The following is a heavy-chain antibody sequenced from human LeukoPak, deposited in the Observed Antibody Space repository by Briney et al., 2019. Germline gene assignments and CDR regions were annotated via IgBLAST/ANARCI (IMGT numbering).Heavy chain of an antibody. Sequence: ASVKVSGKASGYTFTSYGISWVRQAPGQGLEWMGWISAYNGNTNYAQKLQGRVTMTTDTSTSTAYMELRSLRSDDTAVYYCARDSTHYYDSSGSEMGYWGQGTLVTVSS. CDR1: GYTFTSYG. J-gene: IGHJ4*02. V-gene: IGHV1-18*01. CDR2: ISAYNGNT. D-gene: IGHD3-22*01. CDR3: ARDSTHYYDSSGSEMGY.